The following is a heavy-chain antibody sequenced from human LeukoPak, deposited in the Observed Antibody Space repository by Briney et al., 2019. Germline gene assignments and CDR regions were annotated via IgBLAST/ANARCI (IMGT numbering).Heavy chain of an antibody. J-gene: IGHJ4*02. V-gene: IGHV4-31*02. CDR2: IYYSGST. D-gene: IGHD1-26*01. CDR3: ARFAGSYYFDY. Sequence: DYYMSWIRQHPGKGLEWIGYIYYSGSTYYNPSLKSRVTISVDTSKNQFSLKLSSVTAADTAVYYCARFAGSYYFDYWGQGTLVTVSS. CDR1: DYY.